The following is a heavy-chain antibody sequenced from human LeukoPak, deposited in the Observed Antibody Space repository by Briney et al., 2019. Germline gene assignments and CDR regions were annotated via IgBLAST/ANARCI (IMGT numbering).Heavy chain of an antibody. J-gene: IGHJ4*02. Sequence: ASVKVSCKASGYTFTSYYMHWVRQASGQGLERMGIINSSGGSTSYAQKFQGRVTMTRDTSTSTVYMELSSLRSEDTAVYYCARGGVTATQRLDYWGQGTLVTVSS. V-gene: IGHV1-46*01. CDR1: GYTFTSYY. D-gene: IGHD2-21*02. CDR2: INSSGGST. CDR3: ARGGVTATQRLDY.